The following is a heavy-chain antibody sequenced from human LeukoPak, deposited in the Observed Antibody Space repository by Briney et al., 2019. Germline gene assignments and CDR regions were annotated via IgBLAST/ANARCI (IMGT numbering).Heavy chain of an antibody. CDR3: AKSSRSGYAYDAFDI. Sequence: GGSLRLSCAASGFTFSSYAMHWVRQAPGKGLEWVAVISYDGSNKYYADSVKGRFTISRDNSKNTLYLQMNSLRAEDTAVYYCAKSSRSGYAYDAFDIWGQGTMVTVSS. CDR1: GFTFSSYA. CDR2: ISYDGSNK. D-gene: IGHD5-12*01. J-gene: IGHJ3*02. V-gene: IGHV3-30-3*02.